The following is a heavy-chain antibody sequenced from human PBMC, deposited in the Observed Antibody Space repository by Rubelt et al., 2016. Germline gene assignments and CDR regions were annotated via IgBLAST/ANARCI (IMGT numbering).Heavy chain of an antibody. V-gene: IGHV4-39*01. CDR3: ARQWPGAEAAFDY. J-gene: IGHJ4*02. D-gene: IGHD6-13*01. Sequence: QLQLQESGPGLVKPSETLSLTCTVTGGSISSSSYYWGCIRQPPGKGLEWIGSVYYSGSTYYKPSLKSRVTISVDTSKNLLSRRLSAGTAADTAVDYCARQWPGAEAAFDYWGQGTLVPSPQ. CDR2: VYYSGST. CDR1: GGSISSSSYY.